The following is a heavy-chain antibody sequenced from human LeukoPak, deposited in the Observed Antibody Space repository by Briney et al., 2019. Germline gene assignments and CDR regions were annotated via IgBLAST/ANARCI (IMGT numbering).Heavy chain of an antibody. CDR3: ARALSTVTTYFDS. V-gene: IGHV4-34*01. CDR2: INPTGST. CDR1: GGSLSGYY. Sequence: SETLSLTCTVDGGSLSGYYWSWIRQPPGKGLEWIVEINPTGSTNYNPSLKSRVTISADTSKSQFSLELSSVTAADTAVFYCARALSTVTTYFDSWGQGTLVTVSP. J-gene: IGHJ4*02. D-gene: IGHD4-17*01.